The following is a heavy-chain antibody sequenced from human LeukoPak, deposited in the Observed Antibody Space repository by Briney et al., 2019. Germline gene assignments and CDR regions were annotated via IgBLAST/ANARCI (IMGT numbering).Heavy chain of an antibody. Sequence: ASVKVSCKASGDTFTSYYMHWVRQAPGQGLEWMGIINPSGGSTSYAQKFQGRVTMTRDMSTSTVYMELSSLRSEDTAVYYCARDGRSGSYWGWWFDPWGQGTLVTVSS. D-gene: IGHD1-26*01. CDR3: ARDGRSGSYWGWWFDP. V-gene: IGHV1-46*01. CDR1: GDTFTSYY. CDR2: INPSGGST. J-gene: IGHJ5*02.